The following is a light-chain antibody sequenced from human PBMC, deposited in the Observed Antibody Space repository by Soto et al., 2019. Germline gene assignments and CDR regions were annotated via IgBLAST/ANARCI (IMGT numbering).Light chain of an antibody. CDR1: QKIRNL. J-gene: IGKJ1*01. Sequence: DIQLTQSPSTLSAAVGDSVTITCRASQKIRNLLAWYQQKPGRAPKPLIFDASTLRTGVPSRFSGSGSGSEFTLTISGLQPEDFATYFCQQSYSSPQTFGQGTKVEIK. CDR2: DAS. V-gene: IGKV1-5*01. CDR3: QQSYSSPQT.